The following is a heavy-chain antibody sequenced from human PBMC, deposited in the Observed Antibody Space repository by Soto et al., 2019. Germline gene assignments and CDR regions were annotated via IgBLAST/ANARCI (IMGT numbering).Heavy chain of an antibody. J-gene: IGHJ4*02. CDR1: GGSISSSSNH. D-gene: IGHD3-9*01. CDR2: IYYSGNT. V-gene: IGHV4-39*07. CDR3: ARGLDILTGYPDWEVGYFDY. Sequence: SETLSLTCTVSGGSISSSSNHWGWIRQPPGKGLEWIGNIYYSGNTNYNPSLKSRVTISVGTSKNQFSLKLSSVTAADTAVYYCARGLDILTGYPDWEVGYFDYWGQGTLVTVSS.